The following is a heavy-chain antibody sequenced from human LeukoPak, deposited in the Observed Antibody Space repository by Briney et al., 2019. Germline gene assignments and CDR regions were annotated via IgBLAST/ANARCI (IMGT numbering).Heavy chain of an antibody. J-gene: IGHJ4*02. V-gene: IGHV3-21*01. CDR2: ISSSSSYI. Sequence: GGSLRLSCAASGFTFSSYSMNWVRQAPGKGLEWVSSISSSSSYIYYADSVKGRFTISRDNAKNSLYLQMNSLRAEDTAVYYCARNLRGYSYATGDYWGQGTLVTVSS. D-gene: IGHD5-18*01. CDR3: ARNLRGYSYATGDY. CDR1: GFTFSSYS.